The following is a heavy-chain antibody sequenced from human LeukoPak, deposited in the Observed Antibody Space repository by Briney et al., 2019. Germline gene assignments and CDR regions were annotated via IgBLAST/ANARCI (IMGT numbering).Heavy chain of an antibody. J-gene: IGHJ1*01. V-gene: IGHV1-2*02. Sequence: GASVKVSCKASGYTFTGYYMHWVRQAPAQGLEWVGWINPNSGGTNYAQKFQGRVTMTRDTSISTAYMELSRLRSDDTAVYYCARVGCSSTSCYEYFQHWGQGTLVTVSS. CDR2: INPNSGGT. D-gene: IGHD2-2*01. CDR3: ARVGCSSTSCYEYFQH. CDR1: GYTFTGYY.